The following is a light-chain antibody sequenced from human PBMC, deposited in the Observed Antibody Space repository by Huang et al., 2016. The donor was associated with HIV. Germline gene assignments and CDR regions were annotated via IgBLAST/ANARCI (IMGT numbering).Light chain of an antibody. V-gene: IGKV1-39*01. CDR1: QSIRKF. J-gene: IGKJ1*01. Sequence: DIQMTQSPSSLSASVGDRVTIACRASQSIRKFLNWYQQKPGEAPKLLMHSASSVQSGVPSRFSGSGSGTDFTLTITSLQPEDFATYYCQQTDNIPRTFGQGTKVVIK. CDR2: SAS. CDR3: QQTDNIPRT.